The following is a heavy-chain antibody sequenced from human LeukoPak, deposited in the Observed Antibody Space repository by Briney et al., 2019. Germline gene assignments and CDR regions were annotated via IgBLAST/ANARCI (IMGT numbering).Heavy chain of an antibody. J-gene: IGHJ6*03. Sequence: GGSLRLSCAASGFTFSRYGMHWVRQAPGKGLEWVAFIRCDGSNKYYADSVKGRFTISRDNSKYTLYLQMNSLRAEDTAVYYCAKDLSSVSAHTYYYYYMDVWGKGTTVTVSS. D-gene: IGHD3-16*02. V-gene: IGHV3-30*02. CDR1: GFTFSRYG. CDR2: IRCDGSNK. CDR3: AKDLSSVSAHTYYYYYMDV.